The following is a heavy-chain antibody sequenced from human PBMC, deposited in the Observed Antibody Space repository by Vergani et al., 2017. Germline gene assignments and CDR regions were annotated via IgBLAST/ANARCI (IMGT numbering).Heavy chain of an antibody. V-gene: IGHV3-23*01. CDR2: IGTSGGSR. Sequence: EVQLLESGGGLVQPGGSLRLSCAASGFTLSNYAMSWVRQAPGRGLEWVSTIGTSGGSRYYADSVKGLFTVSRDNSKNTLDLQMNSLRAEDTAVYYCAKAKSRVLTRSSIDYWGQGTLVTVSS. D-gene: IGHD4-11*01. J-gene: IGHJ4*02. CDR3: AKAKSRVLTRSSIDY. CDR1: GFTLSNYA.